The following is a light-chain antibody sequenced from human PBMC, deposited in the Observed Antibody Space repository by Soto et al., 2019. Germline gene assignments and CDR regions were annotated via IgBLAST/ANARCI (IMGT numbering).Light chain of an antibody. CDR3: QQRSNWPAT. J-gene: IGKJ5*01. Sequence: EIVLTQSPATLSLSPGERATLSCRASQSVSSYLAWYQQKPGQAPRLLIYDASNRATGIPARFSGSGSGTDFTLTISSLAPEDFAVYYCQQRSNWPATFGQGTRLEIK. V-gene: IGKV3-11*01. CDR2: DAS. CDR1: QSVSSY.